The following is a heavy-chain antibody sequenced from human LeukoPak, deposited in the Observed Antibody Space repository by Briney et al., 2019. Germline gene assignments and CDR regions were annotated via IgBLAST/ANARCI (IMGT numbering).Heavy chain of an antibody. CDR1: GFTFTDYA. Sequence: PGGSLRLSCAASGFTFTDYAMSWVRQAPGKGLEWVSGISDSGRSTYYTDSVKGRYSISRDNNRNTVHLQMNNLRAEDTAVYFCARHDSFIPYWGQGTLVTVSS. V-gene: IGHV3-23*01. D-gene: IGHD5-18*01. CDR3: ARHDSFIPY. CDR2: ISDSGRST. J-gene: IGHJ4*02.